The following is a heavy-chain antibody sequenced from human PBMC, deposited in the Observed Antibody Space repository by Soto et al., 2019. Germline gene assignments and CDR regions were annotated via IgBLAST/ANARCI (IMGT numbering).Heavy chain of an antibody. Sequence: PGESLKISCQGSGYRFTSSWIGWVRQMPGKGLEWLGNVYPSDSDVRYSPSFEGRVTISADNSINTAYLHLLNLKASDTAVYYCARGKGNNWNYVWFDPWGQGTLVTVSS. D-gene: IGHD1-7*01. J-gene: IGHJ5*02. CDR3: ARGKGNNWNYVWFDP. CDR1: GYRFTSSW. V-gene: IGHV5-51*01. CDR2: VYPSDSDV.